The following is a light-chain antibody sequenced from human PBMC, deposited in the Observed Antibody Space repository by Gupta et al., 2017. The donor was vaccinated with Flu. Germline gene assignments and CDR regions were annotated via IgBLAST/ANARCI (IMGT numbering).Light chain of an antibody. CDR1: SSDVGGYNY. Sequence: QSALTQPRSVSGSPGQSVTISCTGTSSDVGGYNYVSWYQQHPGKAPKLMIYDVSKRPAGVPGRFSGSKSGNTASLTISGLQEEEEADYYCCSDAGSYRYVFGTGTKVTVL. V-gene: IGLV2-11*01. CDR3: CSDAGSYRYV. CDR2: DVS. J-gene: IGLJ1*01.